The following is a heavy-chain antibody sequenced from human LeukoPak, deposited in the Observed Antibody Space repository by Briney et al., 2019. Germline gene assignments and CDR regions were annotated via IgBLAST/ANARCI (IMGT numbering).Heavy chain of an antibody. CDR2: IIGSGEST. V-gene: IGHV3-23*01. CDR1: GFTFSTYA. D-gene: IGHD6-13*01. J-gene: IGHJ4*02. CDR3: AKHLSSSSRYYYDS. Sequence: GGSLRLSCAASGFTFSTYAMSWVRQAPGKGLEWVSTIIGSGESTYYADSVKGRFTISRDNSKNTLYRQVNSLRAEDTAFYYCAKHLSSSSRYYYDSWGQGTLVTVSS.